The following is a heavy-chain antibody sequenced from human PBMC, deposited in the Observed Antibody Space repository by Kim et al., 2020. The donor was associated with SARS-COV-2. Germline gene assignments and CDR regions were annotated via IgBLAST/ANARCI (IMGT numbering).Heavy chain of an antibody. V-gene: IGHV4-4*02. Sequence: SETLSLTCAVSGGSISSSNWWSWVRQPPGKGLEWIGEIYHSGSTNYNPSLKSRVTISVDKSKNQFSLKLSSVTAADTAVYYCARKGTYYDYVWGSYRQYPFDYWGQGTLVTVSS. J-gene: IGHJ4*02. CDR1: GGSISSSNW. CDR3: ARKGTYYDYVWGSYRQYPFDY. CDR2: IYHSGST. D-gene: IGHD3-16*02.